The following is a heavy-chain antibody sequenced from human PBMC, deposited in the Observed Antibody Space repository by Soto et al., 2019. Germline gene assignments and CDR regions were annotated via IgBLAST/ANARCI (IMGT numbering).Heavy chain of an antibody. V-gene: IGHV3-23*01. Sequence: PGGSLRLSCAASGFTFSSYAMSWVRQAPGKGLEWVSAISGSGGSTYYADSVKGRFTISRGNSKNTLHLQMNSLRAEDTAVYYCAKIYASFPGTFDYWGQGTLVTVSS. CDR2: ISGSGGST. D-gene: IGHD3-16*02. J-gene: IGHJ4*02. CDR1: GFTFSSYA. CDR3: AKIYASFPGTFDY.